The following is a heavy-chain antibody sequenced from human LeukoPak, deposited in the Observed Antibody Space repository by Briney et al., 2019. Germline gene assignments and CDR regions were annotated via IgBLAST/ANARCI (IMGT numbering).Heavy chain of an antibody. Sequence: SETLSLTCTVSGDSISSYYWGWIRQPPGKGLEWIGTIYYSGSTYQNPSLRSRVTISVDTSRNQFSLKLSSVTAADTAVYYCARGSGTFYYDSSGYLNWFDPWGQGTLVTASS. CDR2: IYYSGST. J-gene: IGHJ5*02. D-gene: IGHD3-22*01. V-gene: IGHV4-39*01. CDR3: ARGSGTFYYDSSGYLNWFDP. CDR1: GDSISSYY.